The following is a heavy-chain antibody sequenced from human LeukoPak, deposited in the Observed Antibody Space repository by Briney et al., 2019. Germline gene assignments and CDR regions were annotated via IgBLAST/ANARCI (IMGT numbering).Heavy chain of an antibody. CDR1: GFTFDGYA. V-gene: IGHV3-9*01. CDR3: AKGLLWFGELLYGFDY. J-gene: IGHJ4*02. D-gene: IGHD3-10*01. Sequence: GGSLRLSCAASGFTFDGYAMHWVRQAPGKGLEWVSGISWNSGSIGYADSVKGRFTISRDNAKNSLYLQMNSLRAEDTALYYCAKGLLWFGELLYGFDYWGQGTLVTVSS. CDR2: ISWNSGSI.